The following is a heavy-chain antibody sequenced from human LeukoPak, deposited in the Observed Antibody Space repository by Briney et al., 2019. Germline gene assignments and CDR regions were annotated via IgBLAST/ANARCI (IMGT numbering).Heavy chain of an antibody. CDR3: ARDRLRFGELLPFDY. D-gene: IGHD3-10*01. CDR1: GYTFTSYG. V-gene: IGHV1-18*01. CDR2: ISAYNGNT. Sequence: GDSVKLSCKASGYTFTSYGISWVRQAPGHGLGWMGWISAYNGNTNYAQKLQGRVTMTTDTSTSTAYMELRSRRSDNTAVYYSARDRLRFGELLPFDYWGQGTLVTVSS. J-gene: IGHJ4*02.